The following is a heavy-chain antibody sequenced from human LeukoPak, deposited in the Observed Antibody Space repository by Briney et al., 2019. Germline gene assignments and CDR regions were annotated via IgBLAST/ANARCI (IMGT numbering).Heavy chain of an antibody. J-gene: IGHJ4*02. CDR2: IKGDESEK. Sequence: PGGSLRLSCAASGFTFTSYWMSWVRQAPGKGLEWVANIKGDESEKYYVDSVKGRFTISRDNAKTSLYLQVNSLREEDTAIYYCARDRNYYEYLEHWGQGTLVTVSS. CDR3: ARDRNYYEYLEH. D-gene: IGHD3-22*01. CDR1: GFTFTSYW. V-gene: IGHV3-7*04.